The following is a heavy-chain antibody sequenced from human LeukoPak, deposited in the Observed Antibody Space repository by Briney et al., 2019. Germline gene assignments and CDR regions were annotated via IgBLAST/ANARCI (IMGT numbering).Heavy chain of an antibody. D-gene: IGHD4-17*01. CDR2: IWYDGSNL. V-gene: IGHV3-33*01. Sequence: QPGGSLRLSCAASGFPFSSYGMHWVRQAPGKGLEWVALIWYDGSNLYYADSVKGRFTISKDSSKNTLYLHMNSLRAEDTAVYYCARGEYGDYGDYWGQGTLVTASS. CDR3: ARGEYGDYGDY. J-gene: IGHJ4*02. CDR1: GFPFSSYG.